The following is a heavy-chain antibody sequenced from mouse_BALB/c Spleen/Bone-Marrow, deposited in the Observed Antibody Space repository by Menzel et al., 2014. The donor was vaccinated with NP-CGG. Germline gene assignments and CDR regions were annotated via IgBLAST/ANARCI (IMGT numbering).Heavy chain of an antibody. Sequence: EVNLVESGGGSVQPGGSLRLSCATPGFTFTDYYMSWVRQPPGKALEWLGFIRNKANGYTTEYSASVKGRFTISRDNSQRILYLQMNTLRAEDSATYYCARDENVGIYWYFDVWGAGTTVIVSS. V-gene: IGHV7-3*02. J-gene: IGHJ1*01. CDR2: IRNKANGYTT. CDR1: GFTFTDYY. CDR3: ARDENVGIYWYFDV.